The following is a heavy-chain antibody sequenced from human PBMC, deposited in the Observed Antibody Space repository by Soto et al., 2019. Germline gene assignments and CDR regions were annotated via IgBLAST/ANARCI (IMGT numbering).Heavy chain of an antibody. CDR1: GFTFSSYA. V-gene: IGHV3-30-3*01. J-gene: IGHJ4*02. D-gene: IGHD3-9*01. Sequence: PGGSLRLSCAASGFTFSSYAMHWVRQAPGKGLEWVAVISYDGSNKYYADSVKGRFTISRDNSKNTLYLQMNSLRAEDTAVYYCAREIALRYFDWLPYFDYWGQGTLVTVSS. CDR2: ISYDGSNK. CDR3: AREIALRYFDWLPYFDY.